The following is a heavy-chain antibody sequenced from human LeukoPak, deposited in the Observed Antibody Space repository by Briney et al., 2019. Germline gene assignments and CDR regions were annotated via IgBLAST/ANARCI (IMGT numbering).Heavy chain of an antibody. J-gene: IGHJ4*02. CDR2: IYYSGST. CDR1: GGSISSSY. D-gene: IGHD4/OR15-4a*01. Sequence: SETLSLTCSVSGGSISSSYWHWIRQPPGKGLEWIGYIYYSGSTNYNPSLKSRLTMSVDTSKNQFSLKLNSVTPADTALYYCARGGAHYDYWGQGTLVTV. V-gene: IGHV4-59*01. CDR3: ARGGAHYDY.